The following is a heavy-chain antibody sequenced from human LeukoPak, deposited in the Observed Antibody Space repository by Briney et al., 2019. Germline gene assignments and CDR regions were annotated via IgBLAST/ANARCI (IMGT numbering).Heavy chain of an antibody. J-gene: IGHJ6*02. CDR2: IYYSGST. Sequence: SETRPLPCPVSGGSISSGDYYWIWIRQPPGKGLEWFGYIYYSGSTYYNPSLKSRVTISVDTSKNQFSLKLSSVTAADTAAYYCARGVVVVPAAPPLYYYGMDVWGQGTTVTVSS. CDR3: ARGVVVVPAAPPLYYYGMDV. D-gene: IGHD2-2*01. CDR1: GGSISSGDYY. V-gene: IGHV4-30-4*01.